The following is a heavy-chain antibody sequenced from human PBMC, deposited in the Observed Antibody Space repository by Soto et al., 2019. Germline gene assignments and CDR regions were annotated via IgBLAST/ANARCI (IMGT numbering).Heavy chain of an antibody. V-gene: IGHV1-69*01. CDR3: AREMLSSGWYGHAFDI. J-gene: IGHJ3*02. CDR1: GGTFSSYA. CDR2: IIPIFGTA. Sequence: QVQLVQSGAEVKKPGSSVKVSCKASGGTFSSYAIIWVRQAPGQGLEWMGGIIPIFGTANYAQKFQGRVTITADESTNTAYMEMSSLRSEDTAVYYCAREMLSSGWYGHAFDIWGQGTMVTVSS. D-gene: IGHD6-19*01.